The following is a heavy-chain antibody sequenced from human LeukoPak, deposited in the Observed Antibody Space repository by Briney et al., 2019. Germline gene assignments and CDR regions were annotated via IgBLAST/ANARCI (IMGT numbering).Heavy chain of an antibody. CDR1: GFTFSIYA. CDR2: IYSGGST. V-gene: IGHV3-66*01. J-gene: IGHJ4*02. CDR3: AAGDYDDY. Sequence: GGSLRLSCAASGFTFSIYAMSWVRQAPGKGLEWVSVIYSGGSTYYADSVKGRFTISRDNSKNTLYLQMNSLRAEDTAVYHCAAGDYDDYWGQGTLVTVSS.